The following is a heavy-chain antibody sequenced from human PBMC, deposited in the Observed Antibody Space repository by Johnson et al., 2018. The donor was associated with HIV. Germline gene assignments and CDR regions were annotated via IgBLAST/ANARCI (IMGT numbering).Heavy chain of an antibody. V-gene: IGHV3-23*04. Sequence: VQLVESGGGLVQPGGSLRLSCAASGFTFNNYAMTWVRQVPGKGLEWVSGISGSGDNTHYADSVMGRFTISRDNHNNTLYLQTSSLRLEDTAVYYCAKDNEGVAGTRNAFDFWGQGTMVTVSS. CDR3: AKDNEGVAGTRNAFDF. D-gene: IGHD6-19*01. CDR2: ISGSGDNT. J-gene: IGHJ3*01. CDR1: GFTFNNYA.